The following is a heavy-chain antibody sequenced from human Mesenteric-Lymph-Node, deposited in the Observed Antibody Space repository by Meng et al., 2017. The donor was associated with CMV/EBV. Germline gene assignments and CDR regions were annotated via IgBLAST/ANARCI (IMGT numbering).Heavy chain of an antibody. J-gene: IGHJ4*02. CDR1: GASSRISSYY. Sequence: SETLSLTCTVSGASSRISSYYWGWIRQPPGKGLEWIGSMYYTGSTYYNPSLKSRVTMSVDMSKNHLSLRLTSVTAADTAVYYCARGLSYNDFWSGYPQASFYFEYWGQGTLVTVSS. V-gene: IGHV4-39*02. CDR3: ARGLSYNDFWSGYPQASFYFEY. CDR2: MYYTGST. D-gene: IGHD3-3*01.